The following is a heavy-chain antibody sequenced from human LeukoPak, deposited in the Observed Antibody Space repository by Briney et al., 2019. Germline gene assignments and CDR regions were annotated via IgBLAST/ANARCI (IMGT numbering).Heavy chain of an antibody. CDR3: ARDGTVTTKPLDY. CDR1: GGTFSSYA. D-gene: IGHD4-11*01. Sequence: ASVKVSCKASGGTFSSYAISWVRQAPGQGLEWMGGIIPIFGTANYAQKFQGRVTITADESTSTAYMELSSLRSEGTAVYYCARDGTVTTKPLDYWGQGTLVTVSS. CDR2: IIPIFGTA. V-gene: IGHV1-69*01. J-gene: IGHJ4*02.